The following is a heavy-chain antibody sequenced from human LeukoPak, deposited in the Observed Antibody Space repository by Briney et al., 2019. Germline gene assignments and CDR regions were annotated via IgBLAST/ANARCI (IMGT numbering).Heavy chain of an antibody. D-gene: IGHD6-19*01. CDR3: ARDHYSSGWRRDAFDI. Sequence: GGSLRLSCAASGFTFSSYSMNWVRQAPGKGLEWVSYISSSSSTIYYADSVKGRFTISRDNAKNSLYLQMNSLRAEDTAVYYCARDHYSSGWRRDAFDIWGQGTMVTVSS. CDR1: GFTFSSYS. CDR2: ISSSSSTI. J-gene: IGHJ3*02. V-gene: IGHV3-48*04.